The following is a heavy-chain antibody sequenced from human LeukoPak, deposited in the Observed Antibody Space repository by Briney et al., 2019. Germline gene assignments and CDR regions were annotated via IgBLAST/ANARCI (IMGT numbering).Heavy chain of an antibody. J-gene: IGHJ4*02. Sequence: PGGSLRLSCAASGFDFSGAYVNWVRQAPGKGLEWVGLIKNNHEHQATDYAAPVRERFIITRDDSSSTLFLQMNSLKTEDTAVYYCVTDANRILGARGTGYWGQGILVTVSS. D-gene: IGHD1-26*01. CDR1: GFDFSGAY. CDR3: VTDANRILGARGTGY. CDR2: IKNNHEHQAT. V-gene: IGHV3-15*07.